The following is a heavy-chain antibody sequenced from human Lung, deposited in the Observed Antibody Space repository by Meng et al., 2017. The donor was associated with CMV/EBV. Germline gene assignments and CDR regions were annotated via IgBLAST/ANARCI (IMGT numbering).Heavy chain of an antibody. CDR1: GFTFSSYT. D-gene: IGHD3-10*01. J-gene: IGHJ6*02. V-gene: IGHV3-21*06. CDR2: ISSSGSYI. Sequence: GESXKISCAASGFTFSSYTMNWVRQSPGEGLEWVSSISSSGSYIYYAASVKGRFTISRVNAENSLYLKMSGLRAEDTAVYFCARDYGSGGMDVWGQGTTVTVSS. CDR3: ARDYGSGGMDV.